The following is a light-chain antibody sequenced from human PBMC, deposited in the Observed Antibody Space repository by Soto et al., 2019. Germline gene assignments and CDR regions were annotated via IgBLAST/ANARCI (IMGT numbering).Light chain of an antibody. Sequence: EMVVTQSPATLSVSPGERVTLSCRASQSVSSSLAWDQQRPGQAPRLLIYDTSTRAAGIAARFSGSGSGTEFTLTISSLQSEDSAVYYCQQYVHWPPGAFGQGTTVEIK. CDR1: QSVSSS. V-gene: IGKV3-15*01. CDR3: QQYVHWPPGA. CDR2: DTS. J-gene: IGKJ1*01.